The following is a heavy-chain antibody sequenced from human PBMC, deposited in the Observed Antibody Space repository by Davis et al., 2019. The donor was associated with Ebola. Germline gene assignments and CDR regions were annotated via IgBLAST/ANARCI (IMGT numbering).Heavy chain of an antibody. Sequence: GESLKISCAASGFTFSSYWMHWVRQAPGKGLVWVSRINSDGSSTSYADSVKGRFTISRDNAKNTLFLQMNSLRAEDAAVYYCAKNAGGTTTRFITSWGQGTLVTVSS. J-gene: IGHJ4*02. V-gene: IGHV3-74*01. D-gene: IGHD3-22*01. CDR1: GFTFSSYW. CDR3: AKNAGGTTTRFITS. CDR2: INSDGSST.